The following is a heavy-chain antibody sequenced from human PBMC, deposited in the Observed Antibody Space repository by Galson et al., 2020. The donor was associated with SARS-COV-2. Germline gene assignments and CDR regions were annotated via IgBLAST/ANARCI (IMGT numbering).Heavy chain of an antibody. J-gene: IGHJ4*02. CDR1: GFTFSSHA. Sequence: GESLKISCAASGFTFSSHAMSWVRQAPGKGLKWVSAISGGGDYTYYADSVRGRFSISRDNSNNTIYLQLNSLRAEDTAVYYCAKDGLDALRYWGQGTLVAVSS. CDR2: ISGGGDYT. V-gene: IGHV3-23*01. CDR3: AKDGLDALRY. D-gene: IGHD3-16*01.